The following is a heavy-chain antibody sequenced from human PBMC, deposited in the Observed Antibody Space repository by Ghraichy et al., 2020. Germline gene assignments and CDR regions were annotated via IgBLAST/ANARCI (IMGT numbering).Heavy chain of an antibody. CDR3: ARVVYYYDSSGYYDHGLLSGYKMDV. Sequence: SVKVSCKASGGTFSSYAISWVRQAPGQGLEWMGGIIPIFGTANYAQKFQGRVTITADKSTSTAYMELSSLRSEDTAVYYCARVVYYYDSSGYYDHGLLSGYKMDVWGKGTTVTVSS. D-gene: IGHD3-22*01. CDR2: IIPIFGTA. V-gene: IGHV1-69*06. J-gene: IGHJ6*04. CDR1: GGTFSSYA.